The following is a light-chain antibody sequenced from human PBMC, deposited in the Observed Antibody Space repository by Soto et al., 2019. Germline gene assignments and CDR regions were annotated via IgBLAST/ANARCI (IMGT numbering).Light chain of an antibody. CDR1: SSNIGAGYD. CDR2: GNS. V-gene: IGLV1-40*01. J-gene: IGLJ2*01. Sequence: VLTQPPSVSGAPGQRVTISCTGSSSNIGAGYDVHWYQQLPGTAPKLLIYGNSNRPSGVPDRFSGSKSGTSASLAITGLQAEDEADYYCQSYDSSHVVFGGGTKLTVL. CDR3: QSYDSSHVV.